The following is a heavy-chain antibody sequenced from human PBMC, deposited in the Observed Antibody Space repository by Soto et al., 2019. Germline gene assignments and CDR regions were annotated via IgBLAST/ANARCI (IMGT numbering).Heavy chain of an antibody. D-gene: IGHD3-3*01. CDR2: MNPNSGNT. CDR1: GYTFTSYD. Sequence: GASVKVSCKASGYTFTSYDINWVRQATGQGLGWMGWMNPNSGNTGYAQKFQGRVTMTRNTSISTAYMELSSLRSEDTAVYYCARGRSTVTIFGVVPMGYYMDVWGKGTTVTVSS. V-gene: IGHV1-8*01. CDR3: ARGRSTVTIFGVVPMGYYMDV. J-gene: IGHJ6*03.